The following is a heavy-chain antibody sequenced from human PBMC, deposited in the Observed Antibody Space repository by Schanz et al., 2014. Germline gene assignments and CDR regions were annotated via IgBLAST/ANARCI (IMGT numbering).Heavy chain of an antibody. J-gene: IGHJ6*02. CDR1: GFNFITFA. CDR2: IGGDASRT. CDR3: AGAAYCRGAGCALYYALDV. Sequence: EVHLVESGGGLVQPGGSLRLSCAAFGFNFITFAMSWVRQAPGKGPEWVSAIGGDASRTYYADSVKGRFTISRDNSKSTLYLQMNSLRAEDTGVYYCAGAAYCRGAGCALYYALDVWGQGTTVTVSS. V-gene: IGHV3-23*04. D-gene: IGHD2-15*01.